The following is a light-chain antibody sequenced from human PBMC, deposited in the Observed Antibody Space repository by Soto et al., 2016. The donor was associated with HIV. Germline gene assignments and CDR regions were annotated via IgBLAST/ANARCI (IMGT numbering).Light chain of an antibody. V-gene: IGLV3-21*03. CDR2: DDS. CDR3: QVWDSNSDHWV. CDR1: NIGSKN. Sequence: SYELTQSPSVSVAPGKTARIACGGNNIGSKNVHWFQQKSGQAPVLVVYDDSDRPSGIPERFSGSNSGNTATLTIDRVEAGDEADYYCQVWDSNSDHWVFGGGTKLTVL. J-gene: IGLJ3*02.